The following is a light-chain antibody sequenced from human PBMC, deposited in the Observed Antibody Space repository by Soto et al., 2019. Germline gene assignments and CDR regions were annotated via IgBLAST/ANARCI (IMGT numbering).Light chain of an antibody. CDR1: SSDVGSYNR. J-gene: IGLJ1*01. V-gene: IGLV2-18*02. CDR3: NSYTSTNTYV. Sequence: QSALTQPPSVSGSPGQSVTISCTGTSSDVGSYNRVSWYQQPPGTAPKLMIYEVSNRPSGVPDRFSGSKSGNTASLTISGLQAEDEADYYCNSYTSTNTYVFGTGTKATVL. CDR2: EVS.